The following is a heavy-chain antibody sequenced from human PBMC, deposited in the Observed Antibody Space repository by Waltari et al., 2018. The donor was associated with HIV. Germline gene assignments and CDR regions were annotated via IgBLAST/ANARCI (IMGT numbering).Heavy chain of an antibody. V-gene: IGHV3-21*02. D-gene: IGHD6-6*01. CDR2: ISSSGNFK. J-gene: IGHJ5*02. CDR1: GFLFNTYR. CDR3: ARDSRGSTWSLNWFDP. Sequence: EVQLVESGGGPVKPGESLRLSCVTSGFLFNTYRMTWVRQAPGKGPEWVSSISSSGNFKHYADSVKGRFTISRDNAENSLYLQMNGLRAEDTAIYYCARDSRGSTWSLNWFDPWGQGTLVTVSS.